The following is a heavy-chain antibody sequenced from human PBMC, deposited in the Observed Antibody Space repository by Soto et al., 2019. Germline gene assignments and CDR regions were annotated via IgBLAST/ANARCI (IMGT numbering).Heavy chain of an antibody. D-gene: IGHD2-21*01. Sequence: PGGSLRLSCXASGFTVSSNYMSWVRQAPGKGLEWVSVIYSGGSTYYADSVKGRFTISRDNSKNTLYLQMNSLRAEDTAVYYCARGKGDTYYYYYYMDVWGKGTTVTVSS. CDR1: GFTVSSNY. CDR2: IYSGGST. J-gene: IGHJ6*03. CDR3: ARGKGDTYYYYYYMDV. V-gene: IGHV3-66*01.